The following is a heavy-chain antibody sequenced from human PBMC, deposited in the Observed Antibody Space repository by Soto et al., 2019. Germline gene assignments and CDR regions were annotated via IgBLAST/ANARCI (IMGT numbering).Heavy chain of an antibody. CDR1: GGSFSGYY. CDR2: INHSGST. CDR3: ARVVAAAATSFDY. J-gene: IGHJ4*02. D-gene: IGHD6-13*01. Sequence: QVQLQQWGAGLLKPSETLSLTCAVYGGSFSGYYWSWIRQPPGKGLEWIGEINHSGSTNYNPSLKSRVXXSXDTXKNQFSLKLSSVTAADTAVYYCARVVAAAATSFDYWGQGTLVTVSS. V-gene: IGHV4-34*01.